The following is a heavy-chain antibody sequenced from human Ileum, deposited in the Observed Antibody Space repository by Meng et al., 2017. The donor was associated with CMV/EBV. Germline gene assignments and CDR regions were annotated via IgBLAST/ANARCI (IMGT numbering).Heavy chain of an antibody. CDR2: IYSAGTT. CDR3: ARLTSFSLAPFDP. Sequence: SGCSINSRNQYWGWIRQPPGKGLEWIANIYSAGTTYYNPSLKSRVTISIDTSKNQFSLKLTSVTAADTAVYYCARLTSFSLAPFDPWGQGTLVTVSS. CDR1: GCSINSRNQY. J-gene: IGHJ5*02. D-gene: IGHD3-16*01. V-gene: IGHV4-39*01.